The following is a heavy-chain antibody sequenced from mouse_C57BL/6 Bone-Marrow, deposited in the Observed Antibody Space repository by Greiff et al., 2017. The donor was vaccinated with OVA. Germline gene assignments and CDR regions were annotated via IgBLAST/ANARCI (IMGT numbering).Heavy chain of an antibody. J-gene: IGHJ2*01. CDR1: GFTFSSYA. Sequence: EVKLMESGGGLVRPGGSLKLSCAASGFTFSSYAMSWVRQTPEKRLEWVATISDGGSYTYYPDNVKGRFTISRDNAKNNLYLQMSHLKSEDTAMYYCARAVYSGNFFGYWGQGTTLTVAS. V-gene: IGHV5-4*03. CDR3: ARAVYSGNFFGY. D-gene: IGHD2-1*01. CDR2: ISDGGSYT.